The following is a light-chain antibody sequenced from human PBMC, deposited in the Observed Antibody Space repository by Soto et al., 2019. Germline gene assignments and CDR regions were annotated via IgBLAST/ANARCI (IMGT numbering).Light chain of an antibody. CDR3: QESYSTPLT. CDR2: GAS. Sequence: IQMTQSPSSLSASVGDRVTITCRASQSISTYLNWYQQKPGKAPNLLIYGASSLQGGVPSRFSGSGSGTDFTLTISSLQPEDSATYYCQESYSTPLTFGGGTKVEIK. J-gene: IGKJ4*01. V-gene: IGKV1-39*01. CDR1: QSISTY.